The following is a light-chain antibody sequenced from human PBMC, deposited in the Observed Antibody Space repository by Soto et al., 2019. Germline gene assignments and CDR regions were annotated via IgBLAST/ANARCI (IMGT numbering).Light chain of an antibody. CDR3: QQHGNWPLT. CDR1: QSVSSS. V-gene: IGKV3-11*01. CDR2: DAS. J-gene: IGKJ3*01. Sequence: EIVLTQSPATLSLSPGEGATLSCRASQSVSSSLAWYQQKPGQAPRLLIYDASNRATGIPARFSGSGSATDFSLTISSLELEDFAVYYCQQHGNWPLTFGPGTKVDIK.